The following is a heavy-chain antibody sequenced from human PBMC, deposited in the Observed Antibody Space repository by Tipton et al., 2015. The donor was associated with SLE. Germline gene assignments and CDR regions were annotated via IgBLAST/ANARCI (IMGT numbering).Heavy chain of an antibody. CDR3: ARLRSSGYYSYDAFDI. Sequence: SLRLSCAASGFTFSSYSMNWVRQAPVKGLEWVSSISSSSSYIYYADSVKGRFTISRDNAKNSLYLQMNSLRAEDTAVYYCARLRSSGYYSYDAFDIWGQGTMVTVSS. CDR2: ISSSSSYI. V-gene: IGHV3-21*03. J-gene: IGHJ3*02. CDR1: GFTFSSYS. D-gene: IGHD3-22*01.